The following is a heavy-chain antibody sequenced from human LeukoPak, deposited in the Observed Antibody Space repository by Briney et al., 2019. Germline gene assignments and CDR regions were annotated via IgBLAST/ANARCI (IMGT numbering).Heavy chain of an antibody. D-gene: IGHD3-22*01. V-gene: IGHV1-18*01. CDR1: GYTFTSYG. CDR2: ISAYNGNT. J-gene: IGHJ6*03. CDR3: AREQRVTIIVGYYYYMDV. Sequence: ASVTVSCTASGYTFTSYGISWVRQAPGQGLEWMGWISAYNGNTNYAQKLQGRVTITTDTSTSTAYMELRSLRSDDTAVYYCAREQRVTIIVGYYYYMDVWGKGTTVTVSS.